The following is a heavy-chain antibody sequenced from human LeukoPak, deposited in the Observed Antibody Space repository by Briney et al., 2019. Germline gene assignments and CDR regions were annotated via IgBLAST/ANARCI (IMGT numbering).Heavy chain of an antibody. V-gene: IGHV1-69*05. CDR2: IIPIFGTA. Sequence: SVKVSCKASGGTFSSYAISWVRQAPGQGLEWMGGIIPIFGTANYAQKFQGRVTITTDESTNTAYMELSSLRSEDTAVYYCAREPPNDFWSGGHGDYYMDVWGKGTTVTVSS. D-gene: IGHD3-3*01. CDR3: AREPPNDFWSGGHGDYYMDV. CDR1: GGTFSSYA. J-gene: IGHJ6*03.